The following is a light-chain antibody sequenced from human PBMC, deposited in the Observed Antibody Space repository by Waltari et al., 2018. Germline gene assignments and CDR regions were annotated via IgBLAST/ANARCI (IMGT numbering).Light chain of an antibody. Sequence: QLVLTQSPSASASLGASGQLTCTLSSGHSSNVIAWLPQQPEKGPRFLMKVNSDGTHSKGDEIPDRFSGSSSGAERYLTISSLQSEDEADYYCQTGGHGTWVFGGGTKLTVL. V-gene: IGLV4-69*01. CDR1: SGHSSNV. CDR3: QTGGHGTWV. CDR2: VNSDGTH. J-gene: IGLJ3*02.